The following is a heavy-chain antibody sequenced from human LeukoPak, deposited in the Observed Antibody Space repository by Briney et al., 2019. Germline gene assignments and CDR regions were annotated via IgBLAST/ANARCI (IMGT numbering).Heavy chain of an antibody. CDR3: TTALNFEILTGLYQPIAAFDI. D-gene: IGHD3-9*01. CDR2: MKSKRYGRAT. V-gene: IGHV3-15*07. J-gene: IGHJ3*02. Sequence: KAGGSLRLSCEASGFTFTNAWMNWVRQAPGKGPEWVGRMKSKRYGRATEDAAPVKGRFTSSGDDSKNTVYLQMNRLKTEDTGVYYCTTALNFEILTGLYQPIAAFDIWGQGTLVTVSS. CDR1: GFTFTNAW.